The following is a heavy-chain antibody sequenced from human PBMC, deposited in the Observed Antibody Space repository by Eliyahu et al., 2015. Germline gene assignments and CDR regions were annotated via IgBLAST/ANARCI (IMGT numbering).Heavy chain of an antibody. V-gene: IGHV1-2*02. CDR3: ARELQGHDY. CDR1: GYTFTDYY. J-gene: IGHJ4*02. Sequence: QVQLVQSGAEVKXPGASVXXSCXASGYTFTDYYMXWVRQAPGQGLXWMGCIVPNSGGTNYAQKFQGRVTMTRDTSISTAYMELIRLTSDDTAVYYCARELQGHDYWGQGTLVTVSS. CDR2: IVPNSGGT. D-gene: IGHD2-21*02.